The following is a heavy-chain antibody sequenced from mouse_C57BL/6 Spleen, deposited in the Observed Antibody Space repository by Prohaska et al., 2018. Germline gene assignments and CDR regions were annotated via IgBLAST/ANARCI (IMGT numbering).Heavy chain of an antibody. CDR1: GYTFTDYY. D-gene: IGHD1-1*01. Sequence: EVQLQQSGPELVKPGASVKISCKASGYTFTDYYMNWVKQSHGKSLEWIGDINPNNGGTSYNQKFKGKATLTVDKSSSTAYMELRSLTSEDSAVYYCAPYYYGSRGYFDVWGTGTTVTVSS. CDR3: APYYYGSRGYFDV. CDR2: INPNNGGT. V-gene: IGHV1-26*01. J-gene: IGHJ1*03.